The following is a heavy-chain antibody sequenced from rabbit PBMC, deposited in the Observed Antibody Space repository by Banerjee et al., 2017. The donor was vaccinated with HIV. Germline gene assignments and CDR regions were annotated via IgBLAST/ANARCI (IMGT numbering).Heavy chain of an antibody. V-gene: IGHV1S45*01. J-gene: IGHJ4*01. CDR1: GFSFSSYYY. CDR2: IYTGSSGFT. CDR3: ARNSGGNSDWLLGL. D-gene: IGHD8-1*01. Sequence: QEQLEESGGDLVKPEGSLTLTCTASGFSFSSYYYMCWVRQAPGKGLEWIACIYTGSSGFTYYASWAKGRFTISKTSSTTVTLQMTSLTAADTATYFCARNSGGNSDWLLGLWGPGTLVTDS.